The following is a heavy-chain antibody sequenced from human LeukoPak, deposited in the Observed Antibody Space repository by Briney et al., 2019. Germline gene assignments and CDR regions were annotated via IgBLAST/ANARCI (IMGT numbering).Heavy chain of an antibody. D-gene: IGHD2-15*01. Sequence: GGSLRLSCAASGFTVSSSYMSWVRQAPGKGLEWVSLIYSAGSTYYADSVKGRFTISSDNSKNTLYLQMNSLRAEDTAVYYCARKTPRFGDYDYWGQGTLVTVSS. CDR1: GFTVSSSY. CDR2: IYSAGST. V-gene: IGHV3-66*01. CDR3: ARKTPRFGDYDY. J-gene: IGHJ4*02.